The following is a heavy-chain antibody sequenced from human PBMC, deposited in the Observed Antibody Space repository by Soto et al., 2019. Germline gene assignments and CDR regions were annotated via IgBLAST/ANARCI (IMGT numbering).Heavy chain of an antibody. Sequence: SETLSLTCSVSGASISSGYYYWGWIRQPPGKGLEWLGSVYYNGGTYDNPSLKSRVTMSVDTSKNQFSLKLSSVTAADTAVYYCARASRGAVALTEPNDAFDIWGQGTMVTVSS. CDR3: ARASRGAVALTEPNDAFDI. CDR1: GASISSGYYY. CDR2: VYYNGGT. D-gene: IGHD6-19*01. J-gene: IGHJ3*02. V-gene: IGHV4-39*07.